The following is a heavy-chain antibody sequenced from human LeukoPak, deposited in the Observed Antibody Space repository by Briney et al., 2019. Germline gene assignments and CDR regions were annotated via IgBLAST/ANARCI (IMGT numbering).Heavy chain of an antibody. Sequence: PGGSLRLSCAASGFTVNNNYMSWVRQAPGKGLEWVAVIYIGGGTYYAASVKGRFTISRDNSKNTLYLQMNSLRAEDTAVYYCAKDSGYDFWSGYPHYWGQGTLVTVSS. CDR2: IYIGGGT. CDR1: GFTVNNNY. CDR3: AKDSGYDFWSGYPHY. J-gene: IGHJ4*02. V-gene: IGHV3-53*01. D-gene: IGHD3-3*01.